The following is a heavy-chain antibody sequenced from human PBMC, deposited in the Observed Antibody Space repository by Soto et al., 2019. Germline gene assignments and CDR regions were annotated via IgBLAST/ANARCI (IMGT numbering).Heavy chain of an antibody. CDR1: GGTFSSYA. Sequence: SVKVSCKASGGTFSSYAISWVRQAPGQGLEWMGGTIPIFGTANYAQKFQGRVTITADESTSTAYMELSSLRSEDTAVYYCARSRTAGAKAYFDYWGQGTLVTVSS. D-gene: IGHD4-17*01. V-gene: IGHV1-69*13. J-gene: IGHJ4*02. CDR3: ARSRTAGAKAYFDY. CDR2: TIPIFGTA.